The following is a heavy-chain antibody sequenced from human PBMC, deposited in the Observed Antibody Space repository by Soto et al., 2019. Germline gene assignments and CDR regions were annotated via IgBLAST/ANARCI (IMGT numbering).Heavy chain of an antibody. Sequence: LGGSLRLSCAASGFTFSSYSMNWVRQAPGKGLEWVSSISSSSSYIYYADSVKGRFTISRDNAKNSLYLQMNSLRAEDTAVYYCAGDYGGAAAGSYYYYYYGMDVWGQGTTVTVSS. J-gene: IGHJ6*02. CDR3: AGDYGGAAAGSYYYYYYGMDV. CDR2: ISSSSSYI. CDR1: GFTFSSYS. V-gene: IGHV3-21*01. D-gene: IGHD6-13*01.